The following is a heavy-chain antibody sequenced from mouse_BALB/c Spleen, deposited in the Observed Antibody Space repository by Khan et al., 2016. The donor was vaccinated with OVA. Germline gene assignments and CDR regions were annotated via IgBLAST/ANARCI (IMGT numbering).Heavy chain of an antibody. CDR2: IISGDIYT. Sequence: EVELVESGGDLVKPGGSLKLSCAASGFTFSSYGMSWVRQTPDKRLEWVAIIISGDIYTYYPDSVKGRFTISRDNAKNTLYLQMSSLKSEDTAMYYCARQGYGGGFAYWGQGLWSLSLQ. CDR3: ARQGYGGGFAY. CDR1: GFTFSSYG. J-gene: IGHJ3*01. V-gene: IGHV5-6*01. D-gene: IGHD1-1*01.